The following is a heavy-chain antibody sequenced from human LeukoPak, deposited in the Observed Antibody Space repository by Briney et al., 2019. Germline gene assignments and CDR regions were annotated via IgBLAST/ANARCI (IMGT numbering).Heavy chain of an antibody. J-gene: IGHJ4*02. Sequence: GGSLRLSCAASGFTFSSYGMHWVRQAPGKGPEWVAVISYDGSNKYYADSVKGRFTISRDNSKNTLYLQMNSLRAEDTAVYYCAKEANDYVWGSYRSYYFDYWGQGTLVTVSS. CDR1: GFTFSSYG. CDR2: ISYDGSNK. CDR3: AKEANDYVWGSYRSYYFDY. D-gene: IGHD3-16*02. V-gene: IGHV3-30*18.